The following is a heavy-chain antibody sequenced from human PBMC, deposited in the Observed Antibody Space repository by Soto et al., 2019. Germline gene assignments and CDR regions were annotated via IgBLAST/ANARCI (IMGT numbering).Heavy chain of an antibody. CDR1: GFTFSSYA. D-gene: IGHD3-9*01. J-gene: IGHJ6*02. CDR3: ARVHLVWVLRYFMDV. CDR2: ISYDGSNK. V-gene: IGHV3-30-3*01. Sequence: GGSLRLSCAASGFTFSSYAMHWVRQAPGKGLEWVAVISYDGSNKYYADSVKGRFTISRDNSKNTLYLQMNSLRAEDTAVYYCARVHLVWVLRYFMDVWGQGTTVTVSS.